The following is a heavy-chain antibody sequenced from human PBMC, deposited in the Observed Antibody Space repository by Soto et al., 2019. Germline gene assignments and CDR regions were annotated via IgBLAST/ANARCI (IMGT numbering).Heavy chain of an antibody. D-gene: IGHD1-1*01. CDR2: IYYSGST. CDR1: GGSVNSGGYH. J-gene: IGHJ6*02. CDR3: ARAPIPNWNYYGMDV. V-gene: IGHV4-31*03. Sequence: PSETLSLTCTVSGGSVNSGGYHWSWIRQHPGKGLEWIGDIYYSGSTYYNPSLKSRVTISIDTSTNHFSLHLSAPTAADTAVYYCARAPIPNWNYYGMDVWGQGTTVTVSS.